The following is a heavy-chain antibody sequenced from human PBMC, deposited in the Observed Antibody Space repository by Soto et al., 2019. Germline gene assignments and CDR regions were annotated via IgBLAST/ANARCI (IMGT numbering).Heavy chain of an antibody. J-gene: IGHJ6*03. CDR2: ISAYNGNT. CDR3: ARVRQWLVDYYYYYMDV. D-gene: IGHD6-19*01. CDR1: GYTFTSYG. Sequence: VQLVQSGAEVKKPGAAVKVSCKASGYTFTSYGISWVRQAPGQVLEWMGWISAYNGNTNYAQKLQGRVTMTTDTSTSTAYMELRSLRSDDTAVYYCARVRQWLVDYYYYYMDVWGKGTTVTVSS. V-gene: IGHV1-18*01.